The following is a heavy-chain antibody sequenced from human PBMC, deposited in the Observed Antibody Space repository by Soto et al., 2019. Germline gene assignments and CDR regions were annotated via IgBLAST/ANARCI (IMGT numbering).Heavy chain of an antibody. Sequence: QVQRVQSGAEEKKPGASVKVSCKASGYTFTSYAMHWVRQAPGQRLEWMGWINAGNGNTKYSQKFQGRVTITRDTSESTAYMELSSLRSEDTAVYYCARGVAAKYSYYGMDVWGQGTTVTVSS. CDR1: GYTFTSYA. D-gene: IGHD6-19*01. V-gene: IGHV1-3*05. CDR3: ARGVAAKYSYYGMDV. J-gene: IGHJ6*02. CDR2: INAGNGNT.